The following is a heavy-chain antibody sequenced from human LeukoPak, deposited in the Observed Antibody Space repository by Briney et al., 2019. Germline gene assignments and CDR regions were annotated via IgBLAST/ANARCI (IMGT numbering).Heavy chain of an antibody. V-gene: IGHV1-69*04. Sequence: SVTVSCKASGGTFSSYAISWVRQAPGQGLEWMGRIIPILGIANYAQKFQGRVTITADKSTCTAYMELSSLRSEDTAVYYCATYSSSWYGPGDAFDIWGQGTMVTVSS. J-gene: IGHJ3*02. CDR3: ATYSSSWYGPGDAFDI. CDR2: IIPILGIA. CDR1: GGTFSSYA. D-gene: IGHD6-13*01.